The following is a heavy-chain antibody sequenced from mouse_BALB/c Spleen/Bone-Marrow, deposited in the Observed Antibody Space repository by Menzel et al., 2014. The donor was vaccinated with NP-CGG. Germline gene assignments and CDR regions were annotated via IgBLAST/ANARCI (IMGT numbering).Heavy chain of an antibody. Sequence: EVKLMESGAELVKPGASVKLSCTASGFNIKDTYMHWVKQRPEQGLEWIGRIDPANGNTKYDPKFQGKATITADTSSNTAYLQLSSLTSEDTAVYYCAAYYRYLAWFAYWGQGTLSLSLQ. V-gene: IGHV14-3*02. CDR1: GFNIKDTY. CDR3: AAYYRYLAWFAY. D-gene: IGHD2-14*01. CDR2: IDPANGNT. J-gene: IGHJ3*01.